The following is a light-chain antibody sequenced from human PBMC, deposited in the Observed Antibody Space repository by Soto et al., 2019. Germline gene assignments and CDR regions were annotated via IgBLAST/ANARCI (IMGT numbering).Light chain of an antibody. CDR1: SSDVGGYNY. V-gene: IGLV2-14*01. CDR3: SSYTSSSTVV. J-gene: IGLJ2*01. CDR2: DVS. Sequence: QSALTQPASVSGSPGQPITISCTGTSSDVGGYNYVSWYQQHPGKAPKLMIHDVSNRPSGVSNRFSGSKSGNTASLTISGLQADDEADYYCSSYTSSSTVVFGGGTKVTVL.